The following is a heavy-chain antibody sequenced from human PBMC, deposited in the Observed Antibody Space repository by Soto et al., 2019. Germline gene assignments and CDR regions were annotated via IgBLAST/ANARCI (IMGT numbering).Heavy chain of an antibody. CDR2: VNPSGGHT. D-gene: IGHD2-21*02. CDR3: ARGGHVVVVTAALDY. Sequence: GASVKVSCKASGYTFYSHSISWVRQAPGQGLEWMGTVNPSGGHTTYAQHFLGRVTMTRDTSTSTLYMELTSLTSDDTAVYYCARGGHVVVVTAALDYWG. CDR1: GYTFYSHS. J-gene: IGHJ4*01. V-gene: IGHV1-46*02.